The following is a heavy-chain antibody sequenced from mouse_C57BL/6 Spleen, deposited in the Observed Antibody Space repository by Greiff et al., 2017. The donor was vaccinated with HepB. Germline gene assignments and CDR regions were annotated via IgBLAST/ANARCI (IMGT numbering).Heavy chain of an antibody. V-gene: IGHV1-4*01. J-gene: IGHJ1*03. CDR2: INPSSGYT. CDR3: ARSITVGSSYDWYFDV. CDR1: GYTFTSYT. Sequence: QVQLQQSGAELARPGASVKMSCKASGYTFTSYTMHWVKQRPGQGLEWIGYINPSSGYTKYNQKFKDKATLTADKSSSTAYMQLSSLTSEDSAVYYCARSITVGSSYDWYFDVWGTGTTVTVSS. D-gene: IGHD1-1*01.